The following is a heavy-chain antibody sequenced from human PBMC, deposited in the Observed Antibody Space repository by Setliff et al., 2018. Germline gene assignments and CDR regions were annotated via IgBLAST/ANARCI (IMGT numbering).Heavy chain of an antibody. J-gene: IGHJ3*02. CDR1: RYIFTTYT. V-gene: IGHV1-3*01. Sequence: ASVKVCKTSRYIFTTYTIHWVRQAPGQRLEWMGWITAANGDTKYSQKFQDRITTTRDTSASTVYMELSSLRSEDTAMYYCAKVSNWALYIWGQGTMVTVSS. CDR3: AKVSNWALYI. CDR2: ITAANGDT.